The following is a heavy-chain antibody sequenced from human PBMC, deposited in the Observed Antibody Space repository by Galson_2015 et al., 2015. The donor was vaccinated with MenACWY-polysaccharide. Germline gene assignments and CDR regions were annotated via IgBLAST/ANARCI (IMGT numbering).Heavy chain of an antibody. Sequence: SLRLSCAASGFPFSSYAIHWVRQAPGKGLEWVAVISYDGSDKYYADSVKGRFTISRDNPKNTLYLQMNSLRAEDTAVYYCAKPGYGGNSYGAFNIW. CDR1: GFPFSSYA. V-gene: IGHV3-30*18. J-gene: IGHJ3*02. D-gene: IGHD4-23*01. CDR2: ISYDGSDK. CDR3: AKPGYGGNSYGAFNI.